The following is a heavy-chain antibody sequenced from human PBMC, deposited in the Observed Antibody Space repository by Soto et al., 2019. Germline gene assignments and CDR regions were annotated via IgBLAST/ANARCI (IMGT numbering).Heavy chain of an antibody. CDR1: GGSISSTNW. CDR2: IYHSGST. D-gene: IGHD6-19*01. CDR3: AGVWDFSSAWVDY. V-gene: IGHV4-4*02. Sequence: QVQLQESGPGLVKPSGTLSLTCAVSGGSISSTNWWSWVRQPPGKGLEWIGEIYHSGSTNYNPSLRSRVTISVDKSRNHFSLTLSPVTAADTAVYSCAGVWDFSSAWVDYWGQGTLVTVSS. J-gene: IGHJ4*02.